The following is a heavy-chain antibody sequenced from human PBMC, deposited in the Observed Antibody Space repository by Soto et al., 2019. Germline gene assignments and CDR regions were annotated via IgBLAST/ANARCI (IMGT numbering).Heavy chain of an antibody. J-gene: IGHJ4*02. D-gene: IGHD2-8*01. Sequence: SETLSLTCTFSVVSINSGGYYCSWIRQHPWKGLEWIGYINYSGSTNYNPSLKSRITISRDTSKNQFSLKLSSVTAADTAVYYCARNHYNSKVYGGWGQGTLVSVSS. CDR3: ARNHYNSKVYGG. V-gene: IGHV4-31*03. CDR1: VVSINSGGYY. CDR2: INYSGST.